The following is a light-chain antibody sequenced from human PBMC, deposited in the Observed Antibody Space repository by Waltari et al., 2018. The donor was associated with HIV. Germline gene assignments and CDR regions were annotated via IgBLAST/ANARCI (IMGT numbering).Light chain of an antibody. CDR1: SSYMRAGYD. Sequence: QSLPTPPPSVTGLPGQRVTSTRTRCSSYMRAGYDVHSYQQLPGTAPKLLIYGNNNRPSGVPDRFSGSKSGTSASLAITGLQAEDEADYYCQSYDSSLSGLVFGEGTKLTVL. J-gene: IGLJ2*01. CDR2: GNN. CDR3: QSYDSSLSGLV. V-gene: IGLV1-40*01.